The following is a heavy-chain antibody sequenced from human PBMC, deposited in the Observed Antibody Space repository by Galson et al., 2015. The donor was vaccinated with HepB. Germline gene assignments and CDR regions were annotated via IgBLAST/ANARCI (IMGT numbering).Heavy chain of an antibody. Sequence: TLSLTCAVSGGSISSGGYYWSWIRQPPGKGLEWIGCIYYSGSTYYNPSLKSRVTISVDTSKNQFSLKLSSVTAADTAVYYCARARVGLRDAFDIWGQGTMVTVSS. CDR1: GGSISSGGYY. CDR3: ARARVGLRDAFDI. V-gene: IGHV4-30-4*01. D-gene: IGHD1-26*01. J-gene: IGHJ3*02. CDR2: IYYSGST.